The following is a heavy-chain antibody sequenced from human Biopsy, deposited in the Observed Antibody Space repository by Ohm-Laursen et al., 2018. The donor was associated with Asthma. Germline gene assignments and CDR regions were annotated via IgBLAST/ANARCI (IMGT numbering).Heavy chain of an antibody. V-gene: IGHV3-30*03. CDR1: GFVFSQCG. CDR2: VSSDGHNK. D-gene: IGHD3-22*01. Sequence: GQTLSLTCAASGFVFSQCGMHWVRQGPGKGLEWVALVSSDGHNKYYEDSVKGRFTIPRDNSRNRLYLQINRLTVEDSAVYFCARQSGQDYGDSSGFDIWGQGTKVAVSS. J-gene: IGHJ3*02. CDR3: ARQSGQDYGDSSGFDI.